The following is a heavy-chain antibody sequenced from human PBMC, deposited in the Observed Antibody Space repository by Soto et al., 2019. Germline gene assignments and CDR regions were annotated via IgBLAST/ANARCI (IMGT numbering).Heavy chain of an antibody. Sequence: PGGSLRLSCVASGFTYSSYWVTWVRQAPGKGLEWVANINQDGSVKNYMDSVKGRFTISRDNAKNSLYLQMYSLGAEDTAVYYCAGERTSSGSYYYMDVWGKGTTVTVSS. V-gene: IGHV3-7*01. CDR1: GFTYSSYW. CDR3: AGERTSSGSYYYMDV. J-gene: IGHJ6*03. CDR2: INQDGSVK. D-gene: IGHD3-22*01.